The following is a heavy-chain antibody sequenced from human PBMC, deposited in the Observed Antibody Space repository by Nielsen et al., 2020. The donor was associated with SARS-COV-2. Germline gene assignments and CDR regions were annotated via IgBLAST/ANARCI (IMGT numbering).Heavy chain of an antibody. Sequence: GESLKISCAASGFTFDDYGMSWVRQAPGKGLEWVSGINWNGGRKGYADSVKGRFTISRDNAKNSLYLQMNSLRAEDTALYHCAKVRSYYDSSGYPHLDAFDIWGQGTMVTVSS. CDR3: AKVRSYYDSSGYPHLDAFDI. V-gene: IGHV3-20*01. CDR1: GFTFDDYG. CDR2: INWNGGRK. J-gene: IGHJ3*02. D-gene: IGHD3-22*01.